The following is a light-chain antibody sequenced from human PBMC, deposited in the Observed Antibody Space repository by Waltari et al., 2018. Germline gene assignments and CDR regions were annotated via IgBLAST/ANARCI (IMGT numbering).Light chain of an antibody. Sequence: EIVLTQSPRTLSLSPRERATLPCRAVQSVISNYLAWYQQKPGQAPRPRISGASSRATGIPDKFSCSGSGTDFTLTISRLEPEDFAVYYFQQYGSSPAWTFGQGTKVEIK. CDR3: QQYGSSPAWT. CDR2: GAS. V-gene: IGKV3-20*01. J-gene: IGKJ1*01. CDR1: QSVISNY.